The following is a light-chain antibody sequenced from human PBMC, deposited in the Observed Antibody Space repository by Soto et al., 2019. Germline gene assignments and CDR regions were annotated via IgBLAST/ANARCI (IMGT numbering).Light chain of an antibody. V-gene: IGKV3-15*01. Sequence: ETLMTQSPATLSVSPGERATLSCRASQSVSTNLAWFQQKPGQAPRLLIYGASTMATGIPARFSGSGSGTDFTLTISSLQSEDFAVYYCQQYNNWPPAITFGPGTKVDIK. CDR2: GAS. J-gene: IGKJ3*01. CDR3: QQYNNWPPAIT. CDR1: QSVSTN.